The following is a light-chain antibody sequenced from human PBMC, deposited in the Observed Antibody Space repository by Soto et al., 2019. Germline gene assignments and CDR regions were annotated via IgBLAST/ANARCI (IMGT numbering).Light chain of an antibody. Sequence: QSALTQPASVSGSPGQSITIACTGTSSDVGGYNYVSWYQQHSGKAPKLMIYEVSNRPSGLSNRFSGSKSGNTASLTISGLQAEDEAEYYCSSYTSNSTLVFGTGTKVTVL. J-gene: IGLJ1*01. V-gene: IGLV2-14*01. CDR2: EVS. CDR3: SSYTSNSTLV. CDR1: SSDVGGYNY.